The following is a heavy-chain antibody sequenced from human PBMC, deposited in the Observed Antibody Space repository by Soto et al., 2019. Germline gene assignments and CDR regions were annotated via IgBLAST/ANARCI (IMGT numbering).Heavy chain of an antibody. D-gene: IGHD2-2*01. CDR2: IYWDDDK. CDR1: GFSLRSSDMA. CDR3: AHCYASIRSPFEAFDV. Sequence: QITLKESGPALVKPTQTLKLTCTFSGFSLRSSDMALGWIRQPPGKALEWLALIYWDDDKRYSPSVKNRLTITTDTSNIQVGSMKTNIDPVYKCTYYCAHCYASIRSPFEAFDVWGQGTTVSVSS. V-gene: IGHV2-5*02. J-gene: IGHJ3*01.